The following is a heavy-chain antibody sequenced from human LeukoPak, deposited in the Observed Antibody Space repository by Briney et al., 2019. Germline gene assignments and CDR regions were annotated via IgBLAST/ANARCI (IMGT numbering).Heavy chain of an antibody. V-gene: IGHV4-34*01. CDR1: GGSFSGYY. CDR3: ARHVRKRGIAVAGTPGWFDP. D-gene: IGHD6-19*01. J-gene: IGHJ5*02. Sequence: SSETLSLTCAVYGGSFSGYYWSWIRQPPGKGLEWIGEINHSGSTNYNPSLKSRVTISVDTSKNQFSLKLSSVTAADTAVYYCARHVRKRGIAVAGTPGWFDPWGQGTLVTVSS. CDR2: INHSGST.